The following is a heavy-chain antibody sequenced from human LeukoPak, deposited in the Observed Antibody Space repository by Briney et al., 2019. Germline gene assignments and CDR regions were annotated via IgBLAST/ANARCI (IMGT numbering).Heavy chain of an antibody. CDR1: GDSVSSNSAA. CDR3: ARGRGGYSYGSPPFDY. D-gene: IGHD5-18*01. CDR2: TYYRSKWYN. Sequence: SQTLSLTCAISGDSVSSNSAAWNWSRQSPSRGLVWLGRTYYRSKWYNDYAVSVKSRITINPDTSKNQFSLQLNSATPENTAVYYCARGRGGYSYGSPPFDYWGQGTLVTVSS. V-gene: IGHV6-1*01. J-gene: IGHJ4*02.